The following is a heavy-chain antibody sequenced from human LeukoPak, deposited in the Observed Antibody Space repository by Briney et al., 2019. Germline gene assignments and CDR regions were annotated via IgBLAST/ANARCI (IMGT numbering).Heavy chain of an antibody. D-gene: IGHD3-16*01. V-gene: IGHV4-61*01. CDR3: ARDGGAPSRGGFAY. CDR1: GGSVSSGSYY. CDR2: IYYSGST. Sequence: KPSETLSLTCTVSGGSVSSGSYYWSWIRQPPGKGLEWIGYIYYSGSTNYNPSLKSRVTISVDTSKNQFSLKLSSVTAADTAVYYGARDGGAPSRGGFAYGAKGTLVPVPS. J-gene: IGHJ4*02.